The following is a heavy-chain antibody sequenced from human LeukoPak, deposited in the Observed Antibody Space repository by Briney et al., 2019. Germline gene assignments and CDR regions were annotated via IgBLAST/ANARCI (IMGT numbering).Heavy chain of an antibody. CDR1: GFTFSSYS. CDR3: ASLDAFDI. CDR2: ISSSRSYI. J-gene: IGHJ3*02. Sequence: PGGSLRLSCAASGFTFSSYSMNWVRQAPGKGLEWVSSISSSRSYIYYADSVKGRFTISRDNAKNSLYLQMNSLRAEDTAVYYCASLDAFDIWGQGTMVTVSS. V-gene: IGHV3-21*01.